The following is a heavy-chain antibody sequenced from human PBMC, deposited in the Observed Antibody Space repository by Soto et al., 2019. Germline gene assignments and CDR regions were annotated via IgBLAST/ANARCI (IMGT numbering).Heavy chain of an antibody. J-gene: IGHJ4*02. Sequence: GASVKVSCKASGYTFTGYYMHWVRQAPGQGLEWMGWINPNSGGTNYAQKFQGWVTMTRDTSISTAYMELSRLRSDDTTVYYCARSTDIVATIFIEWGQGTLVTVS. V-gene: IGHV1-2*04. CDR2: INPNSGGT. CDR1: GYTFTGYY. CDR3: ARSTDIVATIFIE. D-gene: IGHD5-12*01.